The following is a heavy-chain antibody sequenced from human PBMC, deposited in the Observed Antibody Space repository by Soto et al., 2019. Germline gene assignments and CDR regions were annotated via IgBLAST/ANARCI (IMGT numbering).Heavy chain of an antibody. Sequence: GGSLRLSCAASGFTFSDYAMSWVRQAPGKGLEWVSGLSGSGGTTYYADSVKGRFTISRDNSKNTLYLQMNSLRAEDTAVYYCAKGVAPVTTNCFDYWGQGTLVTVSS. J-gene: IGHJ4*02. CDR2: LSGSGGTT. CDR3: AKGVAPVTTNCFDY. CDR1: GFTFSDYA. V-gene: IGHV3-23*01. D-gene: IGHD4-17*01.